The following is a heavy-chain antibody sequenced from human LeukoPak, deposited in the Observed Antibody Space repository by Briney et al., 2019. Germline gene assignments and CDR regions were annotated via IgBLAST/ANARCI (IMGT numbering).Heavy chain of an antibody. J-gene: IGHJ6*03. V-gene: IGHV1-2*02. CDR1: GYTFTGYY. CDR2: INPNSGGT. Sequence: GASVKVSCKASGYTFTGYYMHWVRQAPGQGLEWMGWINPNSGGTNYAQKFQGRVTMTRDTSISTAYMELSRLRSDDTAVYYCAGTSQSSARRGRYYYYYYMDVWGKGTTVTVSS. CDR3: AGTSQSSARRGRYYYYYYMDV. D-gene: IGHD6-6*01.